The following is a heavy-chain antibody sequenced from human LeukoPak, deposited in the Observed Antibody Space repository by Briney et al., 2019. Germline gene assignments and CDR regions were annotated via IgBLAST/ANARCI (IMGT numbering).Heavy chain of an antibody. CDR2: ISGSGGST. Sequence: GGSLRLSCAASGFTFSSYAMSWVRQAPGKGLEWVSAISGSGGSTYYADSVKGRFTISRGNSKNTLYLQMNSLRAEDTAVYYCATTEMVQGATNDYWGQGTLVTVSS. CDR1: GFTFSSYA. CDR3: ATTEMVQGATNDY. V-gene: IGHV3-23*01. J-gene: IGHJ4*02. D-gene: IGHD3-10*01.